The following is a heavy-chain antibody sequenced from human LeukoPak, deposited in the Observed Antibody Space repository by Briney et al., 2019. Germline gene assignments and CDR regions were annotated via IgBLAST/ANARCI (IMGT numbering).Heavy chain of an antibody. CDR1: GGSFSGYY. CDR2: INHSGST. Sequence: SETLSLTWAVYGGSFSGYYWSWIRQPPGKGLEWIGEINHSGSTNYNPSLKSRVTISVDTSKNQFSLKLSSVTAADTAVYYCARDPSWDTRGFDYWGQGTLVTVSS. J-gene: IGHJ4*02. D-gene: IGHD1-26*01. CDR3: ARDPSWDTRGFDY. V-gene: IGHV4-34*01.